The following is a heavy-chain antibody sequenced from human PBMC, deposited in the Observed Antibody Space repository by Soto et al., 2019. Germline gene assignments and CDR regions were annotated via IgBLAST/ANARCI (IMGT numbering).Heavy chain of an antibody. J-gene: IGHJ4*02. Sequence: QLQLQESGSGLVKPSQTLSLTCAVSGGSISSGGYSWSWIRQPPGKGPEWTVYIYHSGSTYYNPSLSRRVTMAVDRSKNRFSLKLSAVAAADTAVYYCASDNHVLPGGYSDYWGQGTLVTVSS. CDR2: IYHSGST. V-gene: IGHV4-30-2*01. CDR1: GGSISSGGYS. CDR3: ASDNHVLPGGYSDY. D-gene: IGHD2-21*01.